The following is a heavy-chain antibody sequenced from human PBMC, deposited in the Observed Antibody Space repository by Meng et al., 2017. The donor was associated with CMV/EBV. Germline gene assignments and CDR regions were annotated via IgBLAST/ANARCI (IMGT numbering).Heavy chain of an antibody. CDR2: ISSSSSYI. V-gene: IGHV3-21*01. J-gene: IGHJ4*02. CDR1: GFTFSSYS. CDR3: AIGVTGRYCSSTSCYEDY. Sequence: GESLKISCAASGFTFSSYSMNWVRQAPGKGLEWVSSISSSSSYIYYADSVKGRFTISRDNAKNSLYLQMNSLRAEDTAVYYCAIGVTGRYCSSTSCYEDYWGQGTLVTSPQ. D-gene: IGHD2-2*01.